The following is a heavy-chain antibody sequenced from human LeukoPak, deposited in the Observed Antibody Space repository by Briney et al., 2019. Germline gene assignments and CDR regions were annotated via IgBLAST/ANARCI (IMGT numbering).Heavy chain of an antibody. J-gene: IGHJ4*02. D-gene: IGHD2-8*02. CDR1: GYTFTGYY. CDR3: ARDFYHGHCAGLSCFLLDY. CDR2: ISAYYGHT. Sequence: ASVKVSCKASGYTFTGYYMHWVRQAPGQGLEWMGWISAYYGHTNYAQKLQGRVTMTTDTSTNTAYMELRSLRSDDTAVYYCARDFYHGHCAGLSCFLLDYWGQGALVIVSS. V-gene: IGHV1-18*04.